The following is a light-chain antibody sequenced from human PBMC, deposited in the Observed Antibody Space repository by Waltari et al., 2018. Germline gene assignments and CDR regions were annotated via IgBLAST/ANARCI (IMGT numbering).Light chain of an antibody. CDR2: RNN. V-gene: IGLV1-47*01. Sequence: QSVLTQPPSASGTPGQRVTIPCSGSRSNNGNNSVYWYPLHPGTAPNLLIYRNNRRASGVPDRFSGSRSGTSASLAISGLRSEDEADYYCAAWDDSLSGRVFGGGTKVTVL. CDR1: RSNNGNNS. CDR3: AAWDDSLSGRV. J-gene: IGLJ3*02.